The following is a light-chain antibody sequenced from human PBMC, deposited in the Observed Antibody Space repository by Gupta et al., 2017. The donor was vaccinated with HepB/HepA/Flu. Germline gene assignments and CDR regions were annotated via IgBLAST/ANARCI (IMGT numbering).Light chain of an antibody. Sequence: DILMTQSPDSLAVSLGERATINCKSSQSILVSSNNKNYLAWYKQKPGQPPKLLFYWASTRESGVPDRFSGSGYGTDFTLTISSRQAEDVAVYYCQQDYDNPQLTFGGGTKVEIK. J-gene: IGKJ4*01. CDR2: WAS. CDR3: QQDYDNPQLT. V-gene: IGKV4-1*01. CDR1: QSILVSSNNKNY.